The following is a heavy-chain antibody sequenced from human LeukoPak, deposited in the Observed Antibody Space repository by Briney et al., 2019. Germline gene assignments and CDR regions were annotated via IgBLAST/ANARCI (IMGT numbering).Heavy chain of an antibody. CDR1: GFTFSSYW. J-gene: IGHJ4*02. CDR3: ARSPRNYFDY. V-gene: IGHV3-33*08. CDR2: IRYDGSNK. Sequence: QPGGSLRLSCAASGFTFSSYWMSWVRQAPGKGLEWVAFIRYDGSNKYYADSVKGRFTISRDNSKNTLYLQMNSLRAEDTAVYYCARSPRNYFDYWGQGTLVTVSS.